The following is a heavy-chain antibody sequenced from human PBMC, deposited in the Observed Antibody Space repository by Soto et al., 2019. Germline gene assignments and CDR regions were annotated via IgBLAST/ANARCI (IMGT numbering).Heavy chain of an antibody. D-gene: IGHD5-18*01. CDR3: ARAAGGYSYGDY. CDR1: GFTFSSYW. CDR2: INSDGSST. V-gene: IGHV3-74*01. Sequence: EVQLVESGGGLVQPGGSLRLSCAASGFTFSSYWLHWVRQAPGKGLVWVSRINSDGSSTSYADSVKGRFTISRDNAKNTLYLQMNILRAEDTAVYYCARAAGGYSYGDYWGQGTLVTVSS. J-gene: IGHJ4*02.